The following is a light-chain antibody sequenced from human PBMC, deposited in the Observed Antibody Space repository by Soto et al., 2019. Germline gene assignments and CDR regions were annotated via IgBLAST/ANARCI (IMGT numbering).Light chain of an antibody. V-gene: IGKV1-12*01. J-gene: IGKJ3*01. CDR1: QDINNW. Sequence: DIQMTQSPSSVSASVGDRVTITCRASQDINNWLAWYQQKPGNAPKLLIYATSSLQTGVPSRFSGSGSETDFTLTITSLQPEDFATYYCQQANSFPFTFGPGTKVDI. CDR2: ATS. CDR3: QQANSFPFT.